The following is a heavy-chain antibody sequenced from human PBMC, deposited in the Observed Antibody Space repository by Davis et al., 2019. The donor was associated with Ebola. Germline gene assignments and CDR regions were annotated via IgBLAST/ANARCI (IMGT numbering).Heavy chain of an antibody. CDR3: ARDRGQLGIAD. CDR1: GYTFTAHY. J-gene: IGHJ4*02. CDR2: INSDSGGP. Sequence: ASVKVSCKASGYTFTAHYIHWVRQAPGQGLEWMGWINSDSGGPKYAPRFQGRVTMTRDTSTNTAYMEVTRLTSDDTAVYFCARDRGQLGIADWGQGTLVTVSS. V-gene: IGHV1-2*02. D-gene: IGHD7-27*01.